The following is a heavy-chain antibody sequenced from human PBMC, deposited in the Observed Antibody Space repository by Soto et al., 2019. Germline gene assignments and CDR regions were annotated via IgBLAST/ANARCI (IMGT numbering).Heavy chain of an antibody. CDR1: GFTFRSYV. CDR3: ARWGTTGGLVV. CDR2: TSYDGSNK. D-gene: IGHD3-16*01. V-gene: IGHV3-30*19. J-gene: IGHJ4*02. Sequence: QVQLVESGGGVVQPGASLRLSCVGSGFTFRSYVIHWVRQAPDKGLEWVALTSYDGSNKYYDDSVKGRFTISRDNSRNTVDLHMDSLRIEDTDLYYCARWGTTGGLVVWGQGKLVSVSS.